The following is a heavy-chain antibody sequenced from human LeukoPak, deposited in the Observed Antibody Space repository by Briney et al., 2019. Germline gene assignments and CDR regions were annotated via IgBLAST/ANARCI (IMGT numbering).Heavy chain of an antibody. D-gene: IGHD2-15*01. V-gene: IGHV1-69*04. Sequence: ASVKVSCKASGGTFSSYAISWVRQAPGQGLEWMGRIIPILGIANYAQKFQGRVTITADKSTSTAYMELRRLRSEDTAVYYCARDSTRYCSGGSCQPGILYNWFDPWGQGTLVTVSS. CDR1: GGTFSSYA. CDR3: ARDSTRYCSGGSCQPGILYNWFDP. CDR2: IIPILGIA. J-gene: IGHJ5*02.